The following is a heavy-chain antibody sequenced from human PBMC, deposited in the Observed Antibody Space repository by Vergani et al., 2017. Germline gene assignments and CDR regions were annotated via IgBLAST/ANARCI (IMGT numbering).Heavy chain of an antibody. Sequence: EVQLLESGGDLVQPGGSLRLSCEASGFSFPGYAMSWVRQAPGKGLEWVSSVSGSSATPYYADSVKGRFIISRDNSKNTLHLQMNSLRAEDTAVYYCAKDLGGYGSYFFDYWGQGTLVTVSS. CDR3: AKDLGGYGSYFFDY. CDR2: VSGSSATP. J-gene: IGHJ4*02. CDR1: GFSFPGYA. D-gene: IGHD5-12*01. V-gene: IGHV3-23*01.